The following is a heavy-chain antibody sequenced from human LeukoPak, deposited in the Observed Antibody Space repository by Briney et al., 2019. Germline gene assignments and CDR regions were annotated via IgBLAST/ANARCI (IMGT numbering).Heavy chain of an antibody. CDR1: GGSISSSSYY. CDR2: IYYSGST. D-gene: IGHD2-2*02. V-gene: IGHV4-39*07. Sequence: SETLSLTCTVSGGSISSSSYYWGWIRQPPGKGLEWIGSIYYSGSTYYNPSLKSRVTISADRSKNHFSLRLSSVTAADTAVYYCARDTGKPYCSSTSCYTRRFDYWGQGTPVTVSS. J-gene: IGHJ4*02. CDR3: ARDTGKPYCSSTSCYTRRFDY.